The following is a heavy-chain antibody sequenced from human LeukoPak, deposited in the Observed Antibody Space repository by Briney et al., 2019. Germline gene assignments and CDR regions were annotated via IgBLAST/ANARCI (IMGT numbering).Heavy chain of an antibody. D-gene: IGHD6-19*01. J-gene: IGHJ4*02. CDR3: ARDALYSSGSDY. V-gene: IGHV3-21*01. Sequence: GGSLRLSCAASGFTFSSYSMNWVRQAPGKELEWVSSISSSSSYIYYADSVKGRFTISRDNAKNSLYLQMNSLRAEDTAVYYCARDALYSSGSDYWGQGTLVTVSS. CDR2: ISSSSSYI. CDR1: GFTFSSYS.